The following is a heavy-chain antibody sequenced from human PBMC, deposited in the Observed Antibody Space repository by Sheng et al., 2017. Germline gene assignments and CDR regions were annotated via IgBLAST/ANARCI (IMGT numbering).Heavy chain of an antibody. CDR2: IYHSGST. CDR3: ARVYVVWCDCLPRVRLVPTP. CDR1: GYSISSGYY. J-gene: IGHJ5*02. D-gene: IGHD2-21*02. Sequence: QVQLQESGPGLVKPSETLSLTCTVSGYSISSGYYWGWIRQPPGKGLEWIGSIYHSGSTYYNPSLKSRVTISVDTSKNQFSLKLSSVTAADTAVYYCARVYVVWCDCLPRVRLVPTPWGQGTLVHRLL. V-gene: IGHV4-38-2*02.